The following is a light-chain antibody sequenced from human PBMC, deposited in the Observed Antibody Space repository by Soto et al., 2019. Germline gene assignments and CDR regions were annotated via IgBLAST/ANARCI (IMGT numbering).Light chain of an antibody. J-gene: IGKJ1*01. V-gene: IGKV3-20*01. Sequence: EIVLTQSPGTLSLSPEERATLSCRASRRVSSSYLAWYQQKPGQAPRLLIYGASSRATAIPDRFSGGGSGTDFTLTISSLEPEDFAGYYCQQFGTSPWTFGQGTKV. CDR2: GAS. CDR1: RRVSSSY. CDR3: QQFGTSPWT.